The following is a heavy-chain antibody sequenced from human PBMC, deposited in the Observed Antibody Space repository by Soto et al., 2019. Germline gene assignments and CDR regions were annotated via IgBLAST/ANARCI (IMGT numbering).Heavy chain of an antibody. D-gene: IGHD6-25*01. Sequence: SETLSLTCAVSGYSISSGYYWGWIRQPPGKGLEWIGSIYHSGSTYYNPSLKSRVTISVDTSKNQFSLKLSSVTAADTAVYYCARVLGVPAEYYFDYWGQGTLVTVSS. CDR2: IYHSGST. J-gene: IGHJ4*02. CDR3: ARVLGVPAEYYFDY. CDR1: GYSISSGYY. V-gene: IGHV4-38-2*01.